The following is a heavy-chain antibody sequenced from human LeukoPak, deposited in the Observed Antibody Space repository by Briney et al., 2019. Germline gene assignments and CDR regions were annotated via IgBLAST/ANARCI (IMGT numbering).Heavy chain of an antibody. CDR3: ARGNLRFFDY. J-gene: IGHJ4*02. Sequence: KPSETLSLTCAVYGGSFSGYYWSWIRQPPGKGLEWIGEINHSGSTNYNPSLRSRVTISVDTSKNQFSLKLSSVTAADTAVYYCARGNLRFFDYWGQGTLVTVSS. CDR1: GGSFSGYY. D-gene: IGHD3-3*01. CDR2: INHSGST. V-gene: IGHV4-34*01.